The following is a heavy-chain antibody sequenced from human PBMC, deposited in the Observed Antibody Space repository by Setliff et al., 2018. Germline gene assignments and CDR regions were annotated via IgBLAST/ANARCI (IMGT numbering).Heavy chain of an antibody. J-gene: IGHJ4*02. Sequence: GESLKISCATSGFTFSSYWMSWVRQAPGKGLEWVANIKQDGSEKYYVDSVKGRFTISRDNAKNSLYLQMSSLRAEDTAVYYCARETLPYYFDYWGQGTLVTVSS. CDR2: IKQDGSEK. V-gene: IGHV3-7*01. CDR3: ARETLPYYFDY. CDR1: GFTFSSYW.